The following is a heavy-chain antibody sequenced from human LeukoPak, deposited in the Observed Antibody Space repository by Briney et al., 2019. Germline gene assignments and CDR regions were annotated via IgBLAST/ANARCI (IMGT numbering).Heavy chain of an antibody. D-gene: IGHD5-24*01. V-gene: IGHV3-30*18. Sequence: GGSLRLSCAASGFSFGSYGMHWVRLAPGKGLDWVAAISYDGKHEYYGDSVKGRFTISRDNPENTLYLQMNSLRPEDTAVYYCAKDVERQVWSTRDFYYGLDVWGQGTTVTVSS. CDR3: AKDVERQVWSTRDFYYGLDV. J-gene: IGHJ6*02. CDR1: GFSFGSYG. CDR2: ISYDGKHE.